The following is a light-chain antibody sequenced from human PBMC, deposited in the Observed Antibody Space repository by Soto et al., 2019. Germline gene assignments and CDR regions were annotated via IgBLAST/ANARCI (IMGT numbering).Light chain of an antibody. V-gene: IGKV3-20*01. Sequence: VLTQSPGTLSLSPGERATLSCRASQSVSSSYLAWYPQKPGQAPRLLIYGASSRATGIPDRFSGSGSGTDFTLTISRLEPEDFAVYYCQQYGSSPPWTFGQGTKVDI. CDR3: QQYGSSPPWT. J-gene: IGKJ1*01. CDR2: GAS. CDR1: QSVSSSY.